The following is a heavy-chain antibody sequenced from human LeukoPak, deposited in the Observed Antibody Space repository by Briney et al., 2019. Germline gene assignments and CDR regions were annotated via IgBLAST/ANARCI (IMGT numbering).Heavy chain of an antibody. Sequence: GESLQISCKGSGYSFTSYWIGWVRQMPGKGLEWMGIIYPGDSDTRYSPSFQGQVTISADKSISTAYLQWSSLKASDTAMYYCARRSIAAAGFSYYYYYGMDVWGQGTTVTVSS. V-gene: IGHV5-51*01. D-gene: IGHD6-13*01. J-gene: IGHJ6*02. CDR1: GYSFTSYW. CDR3: ARRSIAAAGFSYYYYYGMDV. CDR2: IYPGDSDT.